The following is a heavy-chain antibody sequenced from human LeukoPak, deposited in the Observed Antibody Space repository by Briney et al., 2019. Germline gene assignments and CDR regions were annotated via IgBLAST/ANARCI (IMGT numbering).Heavy chain of an antibody. V-gene: IGHV4-59*01. CDR3: ARGMGSSSSWFDP. CDR2: IYYSGST. D-gene: IGHD6-6*01. CDR1: GGSFSGYY. J-gene: IGHJ5*02. Sequence: KASETLSLTCAVYGGSFSGYYWSWIRQPPGKGLEWIGYIYYSGSTNYNPSLKSRVTISVDTSKNQFSLKLSSVTAADTAVYYCARGMGSSSSWFDPWGQGTLVTVSS.